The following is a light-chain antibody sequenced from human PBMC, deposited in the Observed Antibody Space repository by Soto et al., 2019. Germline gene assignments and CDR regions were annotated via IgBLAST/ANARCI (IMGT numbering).Light chain of an antibody. CDR2: GAS. CDR1: KRGRSSP. J-gene: IGKJ1*01. Sequence: EFVLTQSPDPLSVSLGERATPSGRASKRGRSSPAWYQQKPGQAPRLLIYGASSRATGVPDRFSGGGSGTDFTLTISRLEPEDFAVYYCQHFVNSLTWTFGQGTKVDIK. V-gene: IGKV3-20*01. CDR3: QHFVNSLTWT.